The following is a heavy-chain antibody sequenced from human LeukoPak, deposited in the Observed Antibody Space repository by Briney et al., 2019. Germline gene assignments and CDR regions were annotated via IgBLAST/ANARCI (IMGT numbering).Heavy chain of an antibody. V-gene: IGHV3-30-3*01. Sequence: PGGSLRLSCAASGFTFSSYWMHWVRQAPGKGLEWVAVISYDGSKKHYADSLKGRFTISRDNSKNTLYLQMNSLRAEDTAMYYCARGGYDVLVVVAAIWGQGTLVTVSS. CDR1: GFTFSSYW. J-gene: IGHJ4*02. CDR3: ARGGYDVLVVVAAI. D-gene: IGHD2-15*01. CDR2: ISYDGSKK.